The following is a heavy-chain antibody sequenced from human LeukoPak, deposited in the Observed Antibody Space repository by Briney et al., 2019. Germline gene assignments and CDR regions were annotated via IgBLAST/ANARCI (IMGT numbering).Heavy chain of an antibody. J-gene: IGHJ3*02. CDR2: INPNSGGT. Sequence: GASVKVSCKASGYTFTGYYMHWVRQAPGQGLEWMGWINPNSGGTNYAQKFQGRVTMTRDTSVSTAYMELSRLRSDDTAVYYCAKDNLYSSSWYIAFDIWGQGTMVTVSS. V-gene: IGHV1-2*02. CDR3: AKDNLYSSSWYIAFDI. D-gene: IGHD6-13*01. CDR1: GYTFTGYY.